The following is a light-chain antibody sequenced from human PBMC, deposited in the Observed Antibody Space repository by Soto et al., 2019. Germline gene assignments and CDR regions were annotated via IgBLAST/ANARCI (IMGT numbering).Light chain of an antibody. CDR1: QSVDTN. CDR2: GAS. Sequence: EVVMTQSPATLSVSPGDRATLSCRASQSVDTNVAWYQQTPGQAPRLLVHGASTRATGVPARFTGIGSGTDFTLTISGLQSDDFAVYYCQQYYNWPPYTFGQGTKLQIK. V-gene: IGKV3-15*01. CDR3: QQYYNWPPYT. J-gene: IGKJ2*01.